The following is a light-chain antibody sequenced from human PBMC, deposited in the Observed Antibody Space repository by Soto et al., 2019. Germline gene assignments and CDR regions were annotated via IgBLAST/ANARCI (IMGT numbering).Light chain of an antibody. Sequence: QSALTQPASVSGSPGQSITISCTGTSSDVGSYNLVSWYQQHPGKAPKLMIYEGTKRPSGVSNRFSGSNSGNTASLTISGLRAEDEADYYCCSYARGGAHVVFGGGTKLTVL. J-gene: IGLJ2*01. CDR1: SSDVGSYNL. CDR2: EGT. V-gene: IGLV2-23*01. CDR3: CSYARGGAHVV.